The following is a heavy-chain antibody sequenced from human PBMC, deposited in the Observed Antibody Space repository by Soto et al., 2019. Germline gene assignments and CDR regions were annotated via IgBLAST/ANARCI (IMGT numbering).Heavy chain of an antibody. CDR2: ISSSSSYT. CDR1: GFTFSDYY. CDR3: ARVAVIMAYLFDP. D-gene: IGHD2-8*01. Sequence: QVQLVESGGGLVKPGGSLRLSCAASGFTFSDYYMSWIRQAPGKGLEWVSYISSSSSYTNYADSVKGRFTISRDNAKNSLYLPMNSLRAEDTAVYYCARVAVIMAYLFDPWGQGTLVTVSS. J-gene: IGHJ5*02. V-gene: IGHV3-11*06.